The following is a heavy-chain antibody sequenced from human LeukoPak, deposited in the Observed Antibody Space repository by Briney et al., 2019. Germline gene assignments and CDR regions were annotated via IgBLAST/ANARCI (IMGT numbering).Heavy chain of an antibody. Sequence: GGSLRLSCAGSGFTISSDAMNWVRQPPGKGLEWVSSINSRSTHTAYADSVKGRFTISRDNSNNSLFLQMNSMGADDTAIYFCARGGGSFSYWGQGVRVTVSS. CDR2: INSRSTHT. D-gene: IGHD2-15*01. V-gene: IGHV3-21*01. J-gene: IGHJ4*02. CDR1: GFTISSDA. CDR3: ARGGGSFSY.